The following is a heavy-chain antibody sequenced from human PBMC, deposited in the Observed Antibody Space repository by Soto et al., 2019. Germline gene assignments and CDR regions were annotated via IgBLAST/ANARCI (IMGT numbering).Heavy chain of an antibody. Sequence: GGSLRLSCTTSGFTVSSSHMTWVRQAPGKGLEWVSVVYSGGSSYYAVSVQGRFTISRDNSKNTVYLQMNSLRGEDTAMYYCARLGPYGSESYSFRYNWFDPWGQGTQVTVSS. CDR3: ARLGPYGSESYSFRYNWFDP. CDR2: VYSGGSS. J-gene: IGHJ5*02. V-gene: IGHV3-53*01. CDR1: GFTVSSSH. D-gene: IGHD3-10*01.